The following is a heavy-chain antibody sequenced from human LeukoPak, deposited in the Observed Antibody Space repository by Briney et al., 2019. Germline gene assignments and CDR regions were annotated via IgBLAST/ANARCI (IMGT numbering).Heavy chain of an antibody. Sequence: PSETLSLTCTVSGGSISTGSYYWSWSRQPAGKGLGWIGRIYTSGSTNYNPSLKSRATISADTSKNQFSLRLSSMTAADTAVYYCARRSYCSSTSCYTRYYYYYTDVWGKGTTVTVSS. CDR3: ARRSYCSSTSCYTRYYYYYTDV. J-gene: IGHJ6*03. CDR2: IYTSGST. CDR1: GGSISTGSYY. D-gene: IGHD2-2*02. V-gene: IGHV4-61*02.